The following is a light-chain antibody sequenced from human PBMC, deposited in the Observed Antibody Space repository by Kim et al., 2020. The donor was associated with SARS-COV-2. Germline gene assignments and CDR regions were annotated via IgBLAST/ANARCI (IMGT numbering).Light chain of an antibody. J-gene: IGKJ1*01. CDR2: DAT. V-gene: IGKV3-15*01. CDR1: QTINNK. CDR3: QQSNDWPPLT. Sequence: SPVERATLSFRASQTINNKLVWYQQKPGQAPRLLIYDATTRATGVPARFIGSGSETDFTLTISSLQSEDFAVYYCQQSNDWPPLTFGQGTKVDIK.